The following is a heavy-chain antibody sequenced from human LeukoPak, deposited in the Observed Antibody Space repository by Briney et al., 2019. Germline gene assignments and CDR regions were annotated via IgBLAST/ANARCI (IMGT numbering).Heavy chain of an antibody. CDR3: ARGGLMPADNWFDP. Sequence: SVKVSCTASGGTFSIYTISWVRQAPGQGLEWMGRIIPILGIANYAQKFQGRVTITADKSTSTAYMELSSLRSEDTAVYYCARGGLMPADNWFDPWGQGTLVTVSS. CDR2: IIPILGIA. V-gene: IGHV1-69*02. CDR1: GGTFSIYT. J-gene: IGHJ5*02. D-gene: IGHD3-16*01.